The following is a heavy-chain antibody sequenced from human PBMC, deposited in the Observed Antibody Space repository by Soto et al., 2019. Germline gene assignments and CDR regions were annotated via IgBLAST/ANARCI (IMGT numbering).Heavy chain of an antibody. CDR3: ARAGFSYGHLLF. D-gene: IGHD3-10*01. V-gene: IGHV4-30-4*01. J-gene: IGHJ4*02. CDR1: GGPIKTGDYY. Sequence: SETLSLTCNVSGGPIKTGDYYWNWTRHPPGKGLEWIGYVFYSGATNYSPSLKSRAAISMDTSKNQFSLSLTSVTAADTAVYYCARAGFSYGHLLFWGQGIRVTVSS. CDR2: VFYSGAT.